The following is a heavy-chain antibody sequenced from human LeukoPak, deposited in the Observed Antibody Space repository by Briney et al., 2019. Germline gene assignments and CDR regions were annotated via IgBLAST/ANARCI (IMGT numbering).Heavy chain of an antibody. V-gene: IGHV3-23*01. CDR2: ISGSGVTT. CDR3: SKWKAIVLVPAARSPIDY. D-gene: IGHD2-2*01. Sequence: PGGSLRLSCAASGFTFSNYGMSWVRQAPGKGLEWVSAISGSGVTTYYADPVKGRFTISRDNSKHTLYLQMNSLRAEDTAVYYCSKWKAIVLVPAARSPIDYWGQGTLVTVSS. J-gene: IGHJ4*02. CDR1: GFTFSNYG.